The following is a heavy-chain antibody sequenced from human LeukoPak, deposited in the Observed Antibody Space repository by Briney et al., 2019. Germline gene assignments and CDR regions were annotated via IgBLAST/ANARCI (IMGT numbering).Heavy chain of an antibody. CDR1: GFTFSSYP. CDR2: ISSDGRNE. D-gene: IGHD6-13*01. Sequence: GGSLRLSCAASGFTFSSYPMHWVRQAPGKGLEWVAVISSDGRNEYYADSVKGRFTLSRDNSNNMLHLQMNSLRTEDTGVYFCARDLTVAAADYYFDYWGQGTVVTVSS. J-gene: IGHJ4*02. CDR3: ARDLTVAAADYYFDY. V-gene: IGHV3-30*04.